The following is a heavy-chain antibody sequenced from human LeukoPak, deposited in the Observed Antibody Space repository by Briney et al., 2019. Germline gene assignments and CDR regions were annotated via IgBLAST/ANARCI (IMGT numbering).Heavy chain of an antibody. J-gene: IGHJ4*02. CDR2: ISGSGRTI. D-gene: IGHD3-16*02. V-gene: IGHV3-48*03. CDR3: ARDNLGLPGSYRY. CDR1: GFTCSSYE. Sequence: GGSLRLSCAAYGFTCSSYEMNWDRQAPGKGLEWVSYISGSGRTIAYADSVKGRFTISRDNAKNSLYLQMNSVRAEDTAVYYCARDNLGLPGSYRYWGQGTLVTVSS.